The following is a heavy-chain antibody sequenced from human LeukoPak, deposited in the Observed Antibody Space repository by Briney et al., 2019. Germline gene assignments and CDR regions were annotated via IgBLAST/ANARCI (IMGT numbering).Heavy chain of an antibody. J-gene: IGHJ4*02. CDR3: ARKYSSSSRAGGDYFDY. CDR2: IYPGDYDT. D-gene: IGHD6-6*01. V-gene: IGHV5-51*01. Sequence: GESLKISCKGSGYSFTSYWIGWVRQMPGKGLEWMGIIYPGDYDTRYSPSFQGQVTISADNSISTAYLQWSSLKASDTAMYYCARKYSSSSRAGGDYFDYWGQGTLVTVSS. CDR1: GYSFTSYW.